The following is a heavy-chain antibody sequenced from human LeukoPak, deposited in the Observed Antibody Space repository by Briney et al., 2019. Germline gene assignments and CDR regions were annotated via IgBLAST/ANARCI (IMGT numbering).Heavy chain of an antibody. J-gene: IGHJ6*03. CDR2: INPNSGGT. Sequence: ASVKVSCKASGYTFTGYYMHWVRQAPGQGLEWMGWINPNSGGTNYAQKFQGRVTMTRDTSISAAYMELSRLRSDDTAVYYCARDRDILTGYSTGYYYYIDVWGKGTTVTISS. CDR1: GYTFTGYY. CDR3: ARDRDILTGYSTGYYYYIDV. V-gene: IGHV1-2*02. D-gene: IGHD3-9*01.